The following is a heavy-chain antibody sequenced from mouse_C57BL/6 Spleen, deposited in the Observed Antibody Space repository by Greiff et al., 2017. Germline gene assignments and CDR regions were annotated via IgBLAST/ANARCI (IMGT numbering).Heavy chain of an antibody. CDR2: INPNYGTT. CDR1: GYSFTDYN. V-gene: IGHV1-39*01. Sequence: VQLQQSGPELVKPGASVKISCKASGYSFTDYNMPWVKPSTGKRLEWIGVINPNYGTTSYNAKFKGKSTVTVYKSSSTAYMQLNSLTSEDSAVYVCATGTWFAYWGQGTLVTVSA. CDR3: ATGTWFAY. J-gene: IGHJ3*01. D-gene: IGHD4-1*01.